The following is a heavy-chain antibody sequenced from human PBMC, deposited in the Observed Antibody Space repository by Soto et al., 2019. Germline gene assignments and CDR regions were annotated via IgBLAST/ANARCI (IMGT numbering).Heavy chain of an antibody. CDR3: ARDTLEIAAAGTHFYYYGMDV. J-gene: IGHJ6*02. CDR1: GGSISSGDYY. V-gene: IGHV4-30-4*01. CDR2: IYYSGST. Sequence: PSETLSLTCTVSGGSISSGDYYWSWIRQPPGKGLEWIGYIYYSGSTYYNPPLKSRVTISVDTSKNQFSLKLSSVTAADTAVYYCARDTLEIAAAGTHFYYYGMDVWGQGTTVTVSS. D-gene: IGHD6-13*01.